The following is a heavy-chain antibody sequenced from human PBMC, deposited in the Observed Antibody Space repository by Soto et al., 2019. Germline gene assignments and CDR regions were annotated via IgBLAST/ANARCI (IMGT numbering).Heavy chain of an antibody. D-gene: IGHD2-15*01. Sequence: PXVCLTLGSEAPGFRLRGFDMDWVRHPTGKGLEWVSTIGTAGDTYYAVSVKGRFTISRDNAKNSLSLQMNSLRAGDTALYFCERGQEVGAHFFDSWGQGTQVTVSS. CDR2: IGTAGDT. CDR1: GFRLRGFD. V-gene: IGHV3-13*01. J-gene: IGHJ4*02. CDR3: ERGQEVGAHFFDS.